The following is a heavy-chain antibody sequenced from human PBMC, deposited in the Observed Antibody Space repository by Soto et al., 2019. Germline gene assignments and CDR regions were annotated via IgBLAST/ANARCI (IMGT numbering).Heavy chain of an antibody. CDR3: ARGEAGVTELYYYYHYMDV. J-gene: IGHJ6*03. CDR2: IYYSGST. CDR1: GGSISSHY. D-gene: IGHD1-26*01. Sequence: PSETLSLTCTFSGGSISSHYWRWSRQPPGKGLEWIGYIYYSGSTNYNPSLKSRVTISVDTSKNQFSLKLSSVPAADTAVYYCARGEAGVTELYYYYHYMDVWGKGTTVTVS. V-gene: IGHV4-59*11.